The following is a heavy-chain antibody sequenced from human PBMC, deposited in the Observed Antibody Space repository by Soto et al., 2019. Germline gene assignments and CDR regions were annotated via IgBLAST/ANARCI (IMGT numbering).Heavy chain of an antibody. D-gene: IGHD2-8*01. CDR2: IHYRGST. J-gene: IGHJ4*02. CDR1: GGSISGSSFY. V-gene: IGHV4-39*01. Sequence: QLQLQESGPRLVKPSETLSLTCAVSGGSISGSSFYWRWIRQPPEKGLKTIGSIHYRGSTSYNPSLRSRVIMSVDTSKNQFSLRLTSVTAADTAVYYCARQSTVYSVEFDYWGQGTLVTVSS. CDR3: ARQSTVYSVEFDY.